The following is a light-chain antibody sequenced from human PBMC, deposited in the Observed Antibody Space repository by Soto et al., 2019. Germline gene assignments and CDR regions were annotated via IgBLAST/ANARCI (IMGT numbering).Light chain of an antibody. Sequence: QSVLTQPPSVPGAPGQRVTISCTGSSSNIGARFDVHWYRHLPGTAPKLLISVNTNGPSGVADRFSGSKSGTSASLAIAGLRAEDEADYYCQSYDSSLAGFVFGTGTKVTVL. CDR3: QSYDSSLAGFV. CDR1: SSNIGARFD. V-gene: IGLV1-40*01. CDR2: VNT. J-gene: IGLJ1*01.